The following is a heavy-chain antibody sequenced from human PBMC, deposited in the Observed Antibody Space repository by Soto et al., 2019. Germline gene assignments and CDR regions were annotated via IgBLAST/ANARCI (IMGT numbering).Heavy chain of an antibody. D-gene: IGHD5-12*01. CDR2: IIPILGIA. Sequence: SVKVSCKASGGTFSSYTISWVRQAPGQGLEWMGRIIPILGIANYAQKFQGRVTITADKSTSTAYMELSSLRSEDTAVYYFASDNSRGYVGRGPKYYFDYWGQGTLVTVSS. CDR3: ASDNSRGYVGRGPKYYFDY. CDR1: GGTFSSYT. V-gene: IGHV1-69*02. J-gene: IGHJ4*02.